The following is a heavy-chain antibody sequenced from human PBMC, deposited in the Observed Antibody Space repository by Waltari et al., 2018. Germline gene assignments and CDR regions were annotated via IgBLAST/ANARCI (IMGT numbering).Heavy chain of an antibody. V-gene: IGHV3-48*04. D-gene: IGHD2-15*01. J-gene: IGHJ4*02. CDR2: ISGSSRTI. CDR1: GFIFSTYS. CDR3: ARDKTPVDY. Sequence: EVQLVESGGGLVQPGGSLRLSGAASGFIFSTYSRNVVRQAPGKGLEWLSYISGSSRTIYYAGSVKGRFTISRDNAKNSLYLHMNSLRAEDTAIYYCARDKTPVDYRGQGTLVTVSS.